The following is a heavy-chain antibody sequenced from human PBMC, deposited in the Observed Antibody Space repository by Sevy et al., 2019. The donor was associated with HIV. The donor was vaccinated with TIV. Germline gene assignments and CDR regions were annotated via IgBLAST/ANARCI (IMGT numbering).Heavy chain of an antibody. CDR2: IYYSGST. CDR1: GGSISSGDYY. D-gene: IGHD2-15*01. CDR3: ARGVVVAATKPGANWFDP. V-gene: IGHV4-30-4*01. Sequence: SETRSLTCTVSGGSISSGDYYWSWIRQPPGKGLEWIGYIYYSGSTYYNPSLKSRVTISVDTSKNQFSLKLSSVTAADTAVYYCARGVVVAATKPGANWFDPWGQGTLVTVSS. J-gene: IGHJ5*02.